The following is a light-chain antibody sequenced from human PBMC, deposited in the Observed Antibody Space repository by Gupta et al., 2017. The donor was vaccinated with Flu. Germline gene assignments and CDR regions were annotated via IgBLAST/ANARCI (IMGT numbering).Light chain of an antibody. CDR2: QDT. CDR1: TLANKY. J-gene: IGLJ1*01. V-gene: IGLV3-1*01. Sequence: SYELTQPPAVSVSPGQTASITCSGNTLANKYAYWYQQKPGQSHVLVIYQDTKRPSGIPERFSGSNSGNTATLTIRGNQAQEEADYYCQEWNSSTFYVFGTGTKVTVL. CDR3: QEWNSSTFYV.